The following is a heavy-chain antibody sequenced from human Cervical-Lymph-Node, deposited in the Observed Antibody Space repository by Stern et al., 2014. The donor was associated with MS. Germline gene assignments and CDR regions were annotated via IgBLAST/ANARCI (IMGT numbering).Heavy chain of an antibody. CDR3: TTVGSDISGSGSPPLFDN. CDR1: GFTFSDAW. V-gene: IGHV3-15*01. D-gene: IGHD3-10*01. Sequence: EVQLVESGGGLVKPGGSLRLSCAASGFTFSDAWMSWVRQAPGKGLEWVGRIKSKTDGGTTDYTAPVKGRFTVSRDDSKNTLYLQMNSLKTEDTAVYYCTTVGSDISGSGSPPLFDNWGQGTLVTVSS. CDR2: IKSKTDGGTT. J-gene: IGHJ4*02.